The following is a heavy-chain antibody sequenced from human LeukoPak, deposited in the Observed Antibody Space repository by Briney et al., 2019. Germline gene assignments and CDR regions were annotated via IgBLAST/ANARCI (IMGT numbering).Heavy chain of an antibody. D-gene: IGHD6-19*01. V-gene: IGHV3-48*02. CDR3: ARDLPPGSSGWYLGY. CDR1: GFTFSSYS. J-gene: IGHJ4*02. Sequence: GGSLRLSCAASGFTFSSYSMNWVRQAPGKGLEWVSYISSSSSTIYYADSVKGRFTISRDNAKNPLYLQMNSLRDEDTAVYYCARDLPPGSSGWYLGYWGQGTLVTVSS. CDR2: ISSSSSTI.